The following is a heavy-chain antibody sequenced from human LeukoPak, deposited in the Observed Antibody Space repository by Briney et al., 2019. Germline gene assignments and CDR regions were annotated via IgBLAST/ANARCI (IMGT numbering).Heavy chain of an antibody. D-gene: IGHD5-24*01. CDR1: GFTFSSYS. CDR2: ISSSSSTI. J-gene: IGHJ2*01. Sequence: GGSLRLSCAASGFTFSSYSMNWVRQAPGKGLEWVSYISSSSSTIYYADSVKGRFTISRDNSKNTLYLQMNSLRAEDTAVYYCAKDHMRDGYNYGYWYFDLWGRDTLVTVSS. CDR3: AKDHMRDGYNYGYWYFDL. V-gene: IGHV3-48*01.